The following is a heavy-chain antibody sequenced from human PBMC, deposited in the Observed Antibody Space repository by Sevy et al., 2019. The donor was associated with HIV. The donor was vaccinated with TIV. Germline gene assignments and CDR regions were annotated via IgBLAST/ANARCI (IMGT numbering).Heavy chain of an antibody. CDR2: VSYDGSTK. Sequence: GGSLRLSCAASGFTFSNYGMHWVRQAPGKGLEWVAVVSYDGSTKYYAAFLKGRFTISRDNSKNTVSLQMNTLRTEDTAVFYCAKGSKATDSAFDLWGQGTMVTVSS. V-gene: IGHV3-30*18. D-gene: IGHD1-26*01. J-gene: IGHJ3*01. CDR3: AKGSKATDSAFDL. CDR1: GFTFSNYG.